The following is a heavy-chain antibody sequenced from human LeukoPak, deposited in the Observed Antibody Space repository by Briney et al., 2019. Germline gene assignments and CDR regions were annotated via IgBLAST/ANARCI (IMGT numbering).Heavy chain of an antibody. V-gene: IGHV4-4*02. CDR2: IYHSGSI. Sequence: SGTLSLTGGVSGVSITSGNWWRWVRQPPGKGLEWIGEIYHSGSINYNPSLKSRVTMSLDTSKNQFSLKLSSVTAADTAVYYCAGGGSYLRYYFDFWGQGTLVTVSS. CDR1: GVSITSGNW. D-gene: IGHD1-26*01. CDR3: AGGGSYLRYYFDF. J-gene: IGHJ4*02.